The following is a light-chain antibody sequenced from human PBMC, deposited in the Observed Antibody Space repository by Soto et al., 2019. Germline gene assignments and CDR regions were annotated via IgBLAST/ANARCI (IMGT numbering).Light chain of an antibody. V-gene: IGKV1-17*01. CDR1: QGIRND. J-gene: IGKJ3*01. CDR3: LQHNSYPFT. CDR2: GAS. Sequence: DIQMTQSPSSLSASVGDRVTITCRASQGIRNDVGWYQQKPGKAPKRLIYGASSLQSGVRSRFSGSGSGTEFTLTISSLQPEDFATYYCLQHNSYPFTFGPGNKVDFK.